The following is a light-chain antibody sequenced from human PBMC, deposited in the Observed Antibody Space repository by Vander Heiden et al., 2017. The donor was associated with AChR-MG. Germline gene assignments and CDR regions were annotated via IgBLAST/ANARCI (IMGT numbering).Light chain of an antibody. J-gene: IGKJ2*01. CDR2: GAS. CDR1: QSVSSNY. Sequence: EIVLTQSPGTLSLSPGERATLSCRASQSVSSNYLAWYQQKPGQAPRLLIFGASSRATGIPDRFSGSWSGTDFTLTISRLEPQDFALYYCQQYGSSPPHTFGQGTKLEIK. V-gene: IGKV3-20*01. CDR3: QQYGSSPPHT.